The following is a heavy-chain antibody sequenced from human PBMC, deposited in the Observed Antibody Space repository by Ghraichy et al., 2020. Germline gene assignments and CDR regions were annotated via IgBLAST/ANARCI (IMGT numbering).Heavy chain of an antibody. J-gene: IGHJ3*02. V-gene: IGHV6-1*01. D-gene: IGHD1-26*01. CDR2: TYYRSKWSN. Sequence: SQTLSLTCAIAGDSVSSNTATWNWLRQSPAGGLEWLGRTYYRSKWSNDYAESVKSRIIVNSDTSRNQFSLQLKSVTPEDTAVYYCARRAGETNVFDIWGQGTRVTVSS. CDR1: GDSVSSNTAT. CDR3: ARRAGETNVFDI.